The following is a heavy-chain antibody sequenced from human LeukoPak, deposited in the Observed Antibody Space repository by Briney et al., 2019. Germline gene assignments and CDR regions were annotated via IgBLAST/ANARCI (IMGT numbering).Heavy chain of an antibody. CDR2: IYYTGST. D-gene: IGHD6-6*01. CDR3: TSEISSASNY. Sequence: SETLSLTCNVAGGSIGSSSYYWGWIRQPPGEGLEWIGSIYYTGSTYYSPSLKSRVTISADTSKNEFSLKLSSVTAADTAVYYCTSEISSASNYWGQGTLVTVSS. CDR1: GGSIGSSSYY. V-gene: IGHV4-39*01. J-gene: IGHJ4*02.